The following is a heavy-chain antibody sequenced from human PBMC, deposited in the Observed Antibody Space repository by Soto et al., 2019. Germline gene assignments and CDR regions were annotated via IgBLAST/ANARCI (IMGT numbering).Heavy chain of an antibody. CDR1: GFTFSNYW. J-gene: IGHJ4*02. CDR3: ARGTVTGDY. V-gene: IGHV3-74*01. D-gene: IGHD4-17*01. CDR2: IDSDGRST. Sequence: EVQLEESGGGLVQPGGSLRLSCAASGFTFSNYWMHWVRQAPGKGLVWVSRIDSDGRSTNYADSVKGRFTISRDNANNTLYLQMNSLRAEDTAVYYCARGTVTGDYWGQGTLVTVSS.